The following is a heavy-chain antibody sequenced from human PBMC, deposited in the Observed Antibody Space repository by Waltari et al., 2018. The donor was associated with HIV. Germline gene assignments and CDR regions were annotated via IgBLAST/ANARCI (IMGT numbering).Heavy chain of an antibody. V-gene: IGHV3-13*01. J-gene: IGHJ5*02. CDR3: VRGGIRGLTWNWFDP. Sequence: EVQLVESGGDLVQPGGSLRLSCAASGFTFSSHDMHWVRQATGKWLELVSGSVPSGDRHYADSVKGRLTISREDARNSLYLQINSLPAEVTALYSCVRGGIRGLTWNWFDPWGQGTLVTVSS. CDR2: SVPSGDR. D-gene: IGHD3-3*02. CDR1: GFTFSSHD.